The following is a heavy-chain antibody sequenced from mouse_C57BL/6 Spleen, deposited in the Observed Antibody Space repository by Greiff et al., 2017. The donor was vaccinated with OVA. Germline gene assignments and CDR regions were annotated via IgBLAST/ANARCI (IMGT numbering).Heavy chain of an antibody. CDR3: ARGGNGNPFDY. V-gene: IGHV1-74*01. CDR2: IHPSDSNT. D-gene: IGHD2-1*01. J-gene: IGHJ2*01. CDR1: GYTFTSYW. Sequence: VQLQQPGAELVKPGASVKVSCKASGYTFTSYWMHWVKQRPGQGLEWIGRIHPSDSNTNYNEKFKSKATLTVDKYSSTAYMQLSSLTSEDSAVYYCARGGNGNPFDYWGQGTTLTVSS.